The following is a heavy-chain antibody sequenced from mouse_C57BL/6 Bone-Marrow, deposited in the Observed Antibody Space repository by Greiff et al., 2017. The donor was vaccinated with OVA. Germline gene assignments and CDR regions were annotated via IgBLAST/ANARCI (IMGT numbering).Heavy chain of an antibody. J-gene: IGHJ4*01. Sequence: VQLKQSGPELVKPGDSVKISCKASGYSFTGYFMNWVMQSHGKSLEWIGRINPYNGDTFYNQKFKGKATLTVDKSSSTAHMELRSLTSEDSAVYYCARYTTVVDYAMDYWGQGTSGTVSS. D-gene: IGHD1-1*01. V-gene: IGHV1-20*01. CDR2: INPYNGDT. CDR1: GYSFTGYF. CDR3: ARYTTVVDYAMDY.